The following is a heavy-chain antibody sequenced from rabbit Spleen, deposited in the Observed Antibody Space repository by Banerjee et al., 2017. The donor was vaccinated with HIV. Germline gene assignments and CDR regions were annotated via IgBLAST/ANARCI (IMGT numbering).Heavy chain of an antibody. Sequence: QQQLVESGGGLVKPGASLRLSCKASGFDFSSYGVSWVRQAPGKGLEWIACIDIGSPGSTYYASWAKGRFTISRTSSTTVTLQMTSLTAADTATYFCARDRPGSDNFDLWGPGTLVTVS. V-gene: IGHV1S45*01. CDR1: GFDFSSYG. CDR3: ARDRPGSDNFDL. J-gene: IGHJ4*01. CDR2: IDIGSPGST. D-gene: IGHD3-1*01.